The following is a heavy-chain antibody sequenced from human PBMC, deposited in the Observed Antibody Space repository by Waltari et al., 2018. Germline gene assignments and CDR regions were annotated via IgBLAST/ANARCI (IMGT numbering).Heavy chain of an antibody. V-gene: IGHV1-18*01. J-gene: IGHJ3*02. CDR3: ARDRGPWLVRGDAFDI. D-gene: IGHD6-19*01. CDR1: GYTFTSSG. CDR2: ISAYNGNT. Sequence: HVQLVQSGAEVKKPGASVKFSCKTSGYTFTSSGSSWVRRAPGQGLEWMGWISAYNGNTNYAQKLQGRVTMTTDTSTSTAYMELRSLRSDDTAVYYCARDRGPWLVRGDAFDIWGQGTMVTVSS.